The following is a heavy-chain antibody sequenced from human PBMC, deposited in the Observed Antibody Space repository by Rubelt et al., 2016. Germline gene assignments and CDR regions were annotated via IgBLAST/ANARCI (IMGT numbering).Heavy chain of an antibody. CDR3: ARDLYTAPNWFDP. CDR2: SGST. V-gene: IGHV4-31*02. J-gene: IGHJ5*02. Sequence: SGSTYYNPSLKSRVTISVDTSKNQFSLKLSSVTAADTAVYYCARDLYTAPNWFDPWGQGTLVTVSS.